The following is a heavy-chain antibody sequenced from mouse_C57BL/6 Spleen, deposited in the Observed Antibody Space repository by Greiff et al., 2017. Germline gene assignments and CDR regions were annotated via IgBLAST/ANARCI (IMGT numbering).Heavy chain of an antibody. J-gene: IGHJ4*01. CDR3: ARRGDYSNYEEGAMDY. CDR1: GFTFSDYG. V-gene: IGHV5-17*01. CDR2: ISSGSSTI. Sequence: EVQGVESGGGLVKPGGSLKLSCAASGFTFSDYGMHWVRQAPEKGLEWVAYISSGSSTIYYADTVKGRFTISRDNAKNTLFLQMTSLRSEDTAMYYCARRGDYSNYEEGAMDYWGQGTSVTVSS. D-gene: IGHD2-5*01.